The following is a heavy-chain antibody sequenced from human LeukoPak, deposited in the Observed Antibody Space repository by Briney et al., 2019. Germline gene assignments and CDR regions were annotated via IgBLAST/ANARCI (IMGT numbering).Heavy chain of an antibody. CDR2: TYYRSKWYN. CDR3: ARASSNWNDKVLDY. V-gene: IGHV6-1*01. Sequence: SQTLSLTCAISGDSVSSNSAAWNWIRQSPSRGLEWLGRTYYRSKWYNDYAVSVKSRITINPDTSKSQFSLQLNSVTPEDTAVYYCARASSNWNDKVLDYWGQGTLVTVSS. J-gene: IGHJ4*02. CDR1: GDSVSSNSAA. D-gene: IGHD1-20*01.